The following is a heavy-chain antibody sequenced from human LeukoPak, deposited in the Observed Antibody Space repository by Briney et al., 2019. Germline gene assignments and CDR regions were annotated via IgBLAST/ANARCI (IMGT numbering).Heavy chain of an antibody. V-gene: IGHV4-34*01. CDR2: INHSGST. CDR1: GGSFSGYY. J-gene: IGHJ4*02. CDR3: ASKTYYYGSGSYYRY. D-gene: IGHD3-10*01. Sequence: PSETLSLTCAVYGGSFSGYYWSWIRQPPAKGLEWIGEINHSGSTNYNPSLKSRVTISVDTSKNQFSLKLSPVTAADTAVYYCASKTYYYGSGSYYRYWGQGTLVTVSS.